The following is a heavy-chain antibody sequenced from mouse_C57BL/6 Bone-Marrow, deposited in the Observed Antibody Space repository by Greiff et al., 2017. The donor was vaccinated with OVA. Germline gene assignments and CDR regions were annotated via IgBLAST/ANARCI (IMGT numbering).Heavy chain of an antibody. V-gene: IGHV1-19*01. CDR3: ARRFSYYSNYDAMDY. D-gene: IGHD2-5*01. CDR1: GYTFTDYY. CDR2: INPYNGGT. J-gene: IGHJ4*01. Sequence: DVKLQESGPVLVKPGASVKMSCKASGYTFTDYYMNWVKQSHGKSLEWIGVINPYNGGTSYNQKFKGKATLTVDKSSSTAYMELNSLTSEDSAVYYCARRFSYYSNYDAMDYWGQGTSVTVSS.